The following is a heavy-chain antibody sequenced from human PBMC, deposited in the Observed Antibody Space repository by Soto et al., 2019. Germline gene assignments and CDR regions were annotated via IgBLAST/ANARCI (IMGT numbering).Heavy chain of an antibody. D-gene: IGHD4-4*01. CDR2: ISYNERNK. CDR3: ARDRTETSLTLVDS. J-gene: IGHJ4*02. Sequence: PGGSLRLSCVGSGFTFSRYSMHWVRQVPGKGLEWVSIISYNERNKYYVDSVKGRFTISRDNSRNTVYLQMNSLRPDDTAVYFCARDRTETSLTLVDSWGQGVLVTVSS. CDR1: GFTFSRYS. V-gene: IGHV3-30*04.